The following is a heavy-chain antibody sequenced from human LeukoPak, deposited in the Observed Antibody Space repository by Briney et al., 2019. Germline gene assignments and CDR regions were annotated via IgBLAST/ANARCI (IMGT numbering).Heavy chain of an antibody. D-gene: IGHD6-19*01. CDR2: INAGNGNT. Sequence: ASVKVSCKASGYTFTSYAMHWVRQAPGQRLEWMGWINAGNGNTKYSQEFQGRVTITRDTSASTAYMELSSLRSEDMAVYYCARGGAVAGPYYYYYYMDVWGKGTTVTVSS. J-gene: IGHJ6*03. V-gene: IGHV1-3*03. CDR3: ARGGAVAGPYYYYYYMDV. CDR1: GYTFTSYA.